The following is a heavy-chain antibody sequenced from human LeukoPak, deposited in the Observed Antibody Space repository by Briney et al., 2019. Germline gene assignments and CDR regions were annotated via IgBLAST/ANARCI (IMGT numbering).Heavy chain of an antibody. CDR2: IKQDGSEK. Sequence: PGWSLRLSCAASGFTFRSYWMNWVRQAPGKGLEWLAIIKQDGSEKHYKGSVEGRFTISRDNAKNSLHLQMNSLRAEDTAVYYCAGGSGYLITSWGQRTLVTVSS. D-gene: IGHD3-9*01. V-gene: IGHV3-7*01. J-gene: IGHJ5*02. CDR3: AGGSGYLITS. CDR1: GFTFRSYW.